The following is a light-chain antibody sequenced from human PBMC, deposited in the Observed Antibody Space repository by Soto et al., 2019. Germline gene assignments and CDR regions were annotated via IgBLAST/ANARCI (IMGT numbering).Light chain of an antibody. CDR3: ETWDSNTRV. J-gene: IGLJ3*02. V-gene: IGLV4-60*03. CDR1: SGHSSYI. CDR2: LEGIGSY. Sequence: QSVLTQSSSASASLGSSVKLTCTLSSGHSSYIIAWHQQQPGKAPRYLMKLEGIGSYNKGSGVPDRFSGSSSGADRYLTISNLQSEDEADYYCETWDSNTRVFGGGTKVTVL.